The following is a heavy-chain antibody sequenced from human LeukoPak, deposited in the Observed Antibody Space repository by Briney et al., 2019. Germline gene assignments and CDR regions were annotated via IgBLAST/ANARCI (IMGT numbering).Heavy chain of an antibody. CDR1: GFTFSRYS. V-gene: IGHV3-21*01. J-gene: IGHJ4*02. CDR3: AKAVTPNYDSSGYSAIDY. Sequence: GSLRLSCAASGFTFSRYSMNWVRQVPGKGLEWVSSISSSSSYIYYADSVEGRFTISRDNAKNSLYLQMNSLRAEDTAVYYCAKAVTPNYDSSGYSAIDYWGQGTLVTVSS. CDR2: ISSSSSYI. D-gene: IGHD3-22*01.